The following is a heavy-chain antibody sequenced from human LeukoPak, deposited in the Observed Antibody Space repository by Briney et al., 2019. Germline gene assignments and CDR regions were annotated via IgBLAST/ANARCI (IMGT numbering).Heavy chain of an antibody. V-gene: IGHV3-20*01. D-gene: IGHD3-9*01. Sequence: GGSLRLSCAASGFTFSGYYMSWIRQAPGKGLEWVSGINWNGGSTGYADSVKGRSTISRDNAKNSLYLQMNSLRAEDTALYHCARGHYDILTGYYYFDYWGQGTLVTVSS. CDR1: GFTFSGYY. CDR3: ARGHYDILTGYYYFDY. CDR2: INWNGGST. J-gene: IGHJ4*02.